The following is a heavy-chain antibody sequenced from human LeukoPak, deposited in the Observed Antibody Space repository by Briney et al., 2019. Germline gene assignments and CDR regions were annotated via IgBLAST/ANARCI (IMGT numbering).Heavy chain of an antibody. J-gene: IGHJ4*02. D-gene: IGHD1-1*01. Sequence: GGSLRLPCAASGFTFSSYSMNWVRQAPGKGLEWVSSISSSSSYIYYADSVKGRFTISRDNAKNSLYLQMNSLRAEDTAVYYCARVGTGDFDYWGQGTLVTVSS. CDR3: ARVGTGDFDY. V-gene: IGHV3-21*01. CDR2: ISSSSSYI. CDR1: GFTFSSYS.